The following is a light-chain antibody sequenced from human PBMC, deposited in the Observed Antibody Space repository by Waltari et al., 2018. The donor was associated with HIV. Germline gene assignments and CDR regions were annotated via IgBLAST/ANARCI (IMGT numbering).Light chain of an antibody. J-gene: IGKJ2*03. Sequence: EIVMTQSPATLSVSPGGRATLSCSASQRISRNLAWYQQKPGQAPRRLIYSASTRATDIPTRFSGGGSGTEFTLTSSSLQSEDFGIDYCQEYNDWPTGYSFGQGTKVEIK. CDR3: QEYNDWPTGYS. CDR1: QRISRN. V-gene: IGKV3-15*01. CDR2: SAS.